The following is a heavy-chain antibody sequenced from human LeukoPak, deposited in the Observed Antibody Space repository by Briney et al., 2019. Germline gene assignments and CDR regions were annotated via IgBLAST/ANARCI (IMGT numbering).Heavy chain of an antibody. D-gene: IGHD3-22*01. J-gene: IGHJ4*02. CDR1: GFTFSTYS. V-gene: IGHV3-23*01. CDR2: ISGSGGST. Sequence: PGGSLRLSCAASGFTFSTYSMSWVRQAPGKGLEWVSAISGSGGSTYYADSVKGRFTISRDNSKNTLYLQMNSLRAEDTAVYYCAKGQDSSGYLDYWGQGTLVTVSS. CDR3: AKGQDSSGYLDY.